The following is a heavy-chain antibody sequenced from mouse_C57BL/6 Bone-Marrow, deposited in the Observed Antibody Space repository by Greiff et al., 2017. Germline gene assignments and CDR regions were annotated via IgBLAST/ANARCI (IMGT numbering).Heavy chain of an antibody. CDR1: GYTFTSYW. D-gene: IGHD2-1*01. Sequence: QVQLQQPGAELVRPGSSVKLSCKASGYTFTSYWMDWVKQRPGQGLEWVGNIYPSDSETHYNQKFKDKATLTVDKSSSTAYMQLSSLTSEDSAVYYCANHYGNYGWFAYWGQGTLVTVSA. CDR3: ANHYGNYGWFAY. J-gene: IGHJ3*01. V-gene: IGHV1-61*01. CDR2: IYPSDSET.